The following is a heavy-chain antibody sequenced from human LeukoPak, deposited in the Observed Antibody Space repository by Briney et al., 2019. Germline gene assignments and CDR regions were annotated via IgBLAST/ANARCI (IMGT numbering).Heavy chain of an antibody. J-gene: IGHJ4*02. D-gene: IGHD2-15*01. V-gene: IGHV3-21*01. Sequence: GGSLRLSCAASGFTFSSYSMNWVRQAPGKGLEWVSSISSSSSYIYYADSVKGRFTISRDNAKNSLYLQMNSLRAEDTAVYYCARDIPPCSGGSCYSGGVDYWGQGTLVTVSS. CDR3: ARDIPPCSGGSCYSGGVDY. CDR2: ISSSSSYI. CDR1: GFTFSSYS.